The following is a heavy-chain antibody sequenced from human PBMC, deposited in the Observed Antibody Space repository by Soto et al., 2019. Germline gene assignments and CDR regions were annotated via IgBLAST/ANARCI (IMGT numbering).Heavy chain of an antibody. CDR2: IYPGDSDT. CDR1: GYSFTSYW. Sequence: GESLKISCKGSGYSFTSYWIGWVRQMPGKGLEWMGIIYPGDSDTRYSPSFQGQVTISADKSISTAYLQWSSLKASDTAMYYCARQGETVLRYFDWFFYGMDVWGQGTTVTVSS. V-gene: IGHV5-51*01. D-gene: IGHD3-9*01. CDR3: ARQGETVLRYFDWFFYGMDV. J-gene: IGHJ6*02.